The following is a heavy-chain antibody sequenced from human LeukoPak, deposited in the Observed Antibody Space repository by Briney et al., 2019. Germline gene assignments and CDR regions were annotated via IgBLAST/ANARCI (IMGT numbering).Heavy chain of an antibody. CDR1: GFTFSSYA. CDR2: ISGSGGST. CDR3: AKAKGSGRGWTPPTRFDY. V-gene: IGHV3-23*01. J-gene: IGHJ4*02. D-gene: IGHD6-19*01. Sequence: GGSLRLSCAASGFTFSSYAMSWVRQAPGKGLEWVSAISGSGGSTYYADSVKGRFTISRDNSKNTLYLQMNSLRAEDTAVYYCAKAKGSGRGWTPPTRFDYWGQGTLVTVSS.